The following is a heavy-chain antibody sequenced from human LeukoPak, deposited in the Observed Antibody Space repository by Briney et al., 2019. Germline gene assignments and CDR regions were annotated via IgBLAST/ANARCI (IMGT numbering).Heavy chain of an antibody. CDR2: VWYDGTKT. CDR1: GFTFSSYA. Sequence: GGSLRLSCAASGFTFSSYAMHWVRQAPGKGLEWVAVVWYDGTKTYSPDSVKGRITISRDDSKNTLYLQMNSLRAEDTAVCHCARGVDYYDSSGTIDYWGQGTLVTVSS. CDR3: ARGVDYYDSSGTIDY. V-gene: IGHV3-33*08. J-gene: IGHJ4*02. D-gene: IGHD3-22*01.